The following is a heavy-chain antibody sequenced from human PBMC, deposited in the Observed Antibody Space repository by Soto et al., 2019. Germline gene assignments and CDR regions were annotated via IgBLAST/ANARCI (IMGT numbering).Heavy chain of an antibody. D-gene: IGHD3-16*02. V-gene: IGHV3-53*03. CDR1: GFTASPNY. CDR2: FYSGART. J-gene: IGHJ6*02. CDR3: ASDLSPYYYYALDV. Sequence: GGSLRLSCATSGFTASPNYMTWVRQAPGKGLEWVAIFYSGARTYYRDSVKGRFTISRDRSKSTLFLQMNNLTAEEPAVYFCASDLSPYYYYALDVWGQGTTVTVSS.